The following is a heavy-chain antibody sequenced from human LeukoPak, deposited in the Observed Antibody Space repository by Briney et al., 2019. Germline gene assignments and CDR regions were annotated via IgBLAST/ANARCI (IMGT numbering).Heavy chain of an antibody. CDR2: ISSSGSTI. CDR1: GFTFSDYY. J-gene: IGHJ4*02. CDR3: ARAYYYGSGNLFDY. V-gene: IGHV3-11*01. Sequence: GGSLRLSCAASGFTFSDYYMSRIRQAPGKGLEWVSYISSSGSTIYYADSVKGRFTISRDNAKNSLYLQMNSLRAEDTAVYYCARAYYYGSGNLFDYWGQGTLVTVSS. D-gene: IGHD3-10*01.